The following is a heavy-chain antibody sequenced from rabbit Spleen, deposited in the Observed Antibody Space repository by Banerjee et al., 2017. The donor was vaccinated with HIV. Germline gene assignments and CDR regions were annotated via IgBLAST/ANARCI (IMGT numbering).Heavy chain of an antibody. CDR1: GFSFSSSYY. CDR3: ARGTGGAGDGLNL. Sequence: QEQLEESGGDLVKPEGSLTLTCTASGFSFSSSYYMCWVRQAPGKGLEWIACIKTSSGSAYYASWAKGRFTISKTSSTTVTLKMTSLTAADTATYFCARGTGGAGDGLNLWGPGTLVTVS. D-gene: IGHD4-2*01. J-gene: IGHJ4*01. V-gene: IGHV1S45*01. CDR2: IKTSSGSA.